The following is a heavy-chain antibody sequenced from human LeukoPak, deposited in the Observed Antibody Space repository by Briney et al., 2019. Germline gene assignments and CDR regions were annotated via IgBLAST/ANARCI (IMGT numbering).Heavy chain of an antibody. D-gene: IGHD5-18*01. CDR2: ISYDGSNK. Sequence: GGSLRLSCAASGFTSSSYGMHWVRQAPGKGLEWVAVISYDGSNKYYADSVKGRFTISRDSSKNTLYLQMNSLRAEDTAVYYCAKDPSYLVTAGYSYGYMDYWGQGTLVTVSS. V-gene: IGHV3-30*18. CDR3: AKDPSYLVTAGYSYGYMDY. CDR1: GFTSSSYG. J-gene: IGHJ4*02.